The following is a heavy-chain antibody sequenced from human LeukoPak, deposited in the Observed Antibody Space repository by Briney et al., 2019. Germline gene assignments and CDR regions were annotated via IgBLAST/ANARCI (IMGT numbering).Heavy chain of an antibody. CDR2: ISFDGSNQ. D-gene: IGHD4-17*01. V-gene: IGHV3-30*18. CDR1: GFTFSYYE. Sequence: GGSLRLSCAASGFTFSYYEMNWVRQAPGQGLEWVAVISFDGSNQYYADSVKGRFTIYRDNFKNTVYLQMNSLRAEETAVYYCAKSHPPTVTTEEGEYLQHWGQGTLVTVSS. J-gene: IGHJ1*01. CDR3: AKSHPPTVTTEEGEYLQH.